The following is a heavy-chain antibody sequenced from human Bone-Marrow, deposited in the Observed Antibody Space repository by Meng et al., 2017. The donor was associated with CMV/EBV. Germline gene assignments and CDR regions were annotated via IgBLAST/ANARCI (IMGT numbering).Heavy chain of an antibody. V-gene: IGHV3-13*01. CDR3: ARGESSSWPYYFDY. CDR2: IGTAGDT. D-gene: IGHD6-13*01. CDR1: GFTFSSYD. Sequence: GESLKISCAASGFTFSSYDMHWVRQATGKGLEWVSAIGTAGDTYYAGSVKGRFTISRENAKNSLYLQMNSVRAGDTAVFYCARGESSSWPYYFDYWGQGTMVTVSS. J-gene: IGHJ4*02.